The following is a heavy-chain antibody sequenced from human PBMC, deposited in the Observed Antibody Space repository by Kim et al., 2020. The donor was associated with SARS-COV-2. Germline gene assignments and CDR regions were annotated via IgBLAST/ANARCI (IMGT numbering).Heavy chain of an antibody. CDR1: GFTFGNYW. J-gene: IGHJ5*02. CDR3: VRANMSVLTGKTGWFDP. CDR2: INGDGTDI. V-gene: IGHV3-7*05. Sequence: GGSLRLSCESSGFTFGNYWMHWVRQAPGEGLEWVANINGDGTDIYYVDSMRGRFTISRDNAKNSLYLQMNGLRAEDTAIYYCVRANMSVLTGKTGWFDPWGQGTLVTVSS. D-gene: IGHD1-20*01.